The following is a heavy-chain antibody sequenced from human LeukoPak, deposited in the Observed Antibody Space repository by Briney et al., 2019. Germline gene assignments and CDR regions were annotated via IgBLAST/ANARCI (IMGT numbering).Heavy chain of an antibody. J-gene: IGHJ4*02. Sequence: PSETLSRTCTVSNGPMSSFSWSWIRQPPGKRLQWIAYILDSGGTHSNPLLQSRITLSEDTSNNRISLTLDSVTAADTAVYYCATHFKSVGRYRQPFVLWCRGTLVTVSS. CDR2: ILDSGGT. CDR1: NGPMSSFS. V-gene: IGHV4-59*08. CDR3: ATHFKSVGRYRQPFVL. D-gene: IGHD1-26*01.